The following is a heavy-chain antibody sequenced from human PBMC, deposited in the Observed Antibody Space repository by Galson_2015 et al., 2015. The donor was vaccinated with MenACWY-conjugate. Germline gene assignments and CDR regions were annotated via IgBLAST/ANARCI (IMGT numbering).Heavy chain of an antibody. CDR1: GFTFSTYS. V-gene: IGHV3-48*02. J-gene: IGHJ4*02. Sequence: SLRLSCAASGFTFSTYSMSWVRQAPGKGLEWVSYISSSSSTIYYADSVKGRFTISRDNAKNSLYLQMNTLRDEDTAVYYCARVPGYSYGYYDWWGQGTLATVSS. D-gene: IGHD5-18*01. CDR3: ARVPGYSYGYYDW. CDR2: ISSSSSTI.